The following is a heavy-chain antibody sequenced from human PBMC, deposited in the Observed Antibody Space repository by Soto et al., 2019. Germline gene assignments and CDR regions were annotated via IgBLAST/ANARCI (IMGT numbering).Heavy chain of an antibody. CDR1: GGSISSYY. CDR3: ARGLTRDYDFWSGYYPNYYYYGMDV. J-gene: IGHJ6*02. CDR2: IYYSGST. Sequence: SETLSLTCTVSGGSISSYYWSWSRQPPGKGLEWIGYIYYSGSTNYNPSLKSRVTISVDTSKNQFSLKLSSVTAADTAVYYCARGLTRDYDFWSGYYPNYYYYGMDVWGQGTTVTVSS. V-gene: IGHV4-59*01. D-gene: IGHD3-3*01.